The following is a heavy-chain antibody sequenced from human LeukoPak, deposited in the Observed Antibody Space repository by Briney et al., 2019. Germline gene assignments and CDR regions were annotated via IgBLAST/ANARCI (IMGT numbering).Heavy chain of an antibody. CDR3: TRYVRLGELSLDY. D-gene: IGHD3-16*02. CDR2: IRSKANSYAT. V-gene: IGHV3-73*01. CDR1: GFTFSGSA. J-gene: IGHJ4*02. Sequence: PGGSLRLSCAASGFTFSGSAMHWVRQASGKGPEWVGRIRSKANSYATAYAASVKGRFTISRDDSKNTAYLQMNSLKTEDTAVYYCTRYVRLGELSLDYWGQGTLVTVSS.